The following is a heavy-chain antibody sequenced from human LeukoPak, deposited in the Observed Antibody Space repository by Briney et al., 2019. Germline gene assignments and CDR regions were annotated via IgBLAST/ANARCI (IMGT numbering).Heavy chain of an antibody. CDR2: VYFSGDT. D-gene: IGHD2-15*01. J-gene: IGHJ3*02. CDR3: ARDPSHHSGTFDI. CDR1: GDSISSSDYY. Sequence: PSETLSLTCTVSGDSISSSDYYWGWIRQPPGKGLEWIGDVYFSGDTKYNPSLQSRVTISLDTSQNQFSLRLRSVTAADTAVYYCARDPSHHSGTFDIWGQGTMVTVSS. V-gene: IGHV4-39*07.